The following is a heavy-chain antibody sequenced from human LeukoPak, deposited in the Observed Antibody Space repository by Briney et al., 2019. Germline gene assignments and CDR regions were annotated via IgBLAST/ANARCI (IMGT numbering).Heavy chain of an antibody. Sequence: GESLKISCKGSDYRFTNYWIAWVRQMPGKGLEWMGIIYPGDSDTRYSPSFQGQVTISADKSISTAYLQWSSLKASDTAMYYCAIFRDGYNLPYWGQGTLVTVSS. D-gene: IGHD5-24*01. J-gene: IGHJ4*02. CDR3: AIFRDGYNLPY. CDR1: DYRFTNYW. CDR2: IYPGDSDT. V-gene: IGHV5-51*01.